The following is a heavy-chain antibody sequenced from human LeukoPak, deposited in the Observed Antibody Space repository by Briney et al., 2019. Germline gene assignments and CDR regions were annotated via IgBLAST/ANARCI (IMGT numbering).Heavy chain of an antibody. D-gene: IGHD6-13*01. CDR1: GGSISSSSYY. CDR3: ARHPGAPVIAAAGTLHYYYYMDV. V-gene: IGHV4-39*01. CDR2: SYYSGST. Sequence: SETLSLTCTVSGGSISSSSYYWGWIRQPRGKGLEWIGSSYYSGSTYYNPSLKSQVTISVDTTKNLFSLKLSSVTAADTAVYYCARHPGAPVIAAAGTLHYYYYMDVWGKGTTVTISS. J-gene: IGHJ6*03.